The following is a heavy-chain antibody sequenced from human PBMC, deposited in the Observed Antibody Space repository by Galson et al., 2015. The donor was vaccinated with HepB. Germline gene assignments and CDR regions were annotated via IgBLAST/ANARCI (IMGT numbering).Heavy chain of an antibody. J-gene: IGHJ6*02. D-gene: IGHD3-9*01. CDR3: AGQYYDVLTGYSNGMDV. CDR1: RFTFNNYG. Sequence: SLRLSCAASRFTFNNYGFHWVRKAPGRGLEWVAFISYDGSGKFYGDSVRGRFTISRDNSKNTLFLQMNSLRGEDTAVYFCAGQYYDVLTGYSNGMDVWGQGTTVTVSS. V-gene: IGHV3-33*01. CDR2: ISYDGSGK.